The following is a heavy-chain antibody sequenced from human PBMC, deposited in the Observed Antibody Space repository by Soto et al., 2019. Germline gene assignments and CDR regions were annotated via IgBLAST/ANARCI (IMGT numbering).Heavy chain of an antibody. CDR1: GGSISSYY. J-gene: IGHJ6*02. V-gene: IGHV4-59*01. Sequence: PSETLSLTCTVSGGSISSYYWSWIRQPPGKGLEWIGYIYYSGSTNYNPSIKSRVTISVDTSKNQFSLKLNSVTAADTAVYYCARDLWGYCGADCYPLDVWGQGTTVTVSS. CDR3: ARDLWGYCGADCYPLDV. D-gene: IGHD2-21*02. CDR2: IYYSGST.